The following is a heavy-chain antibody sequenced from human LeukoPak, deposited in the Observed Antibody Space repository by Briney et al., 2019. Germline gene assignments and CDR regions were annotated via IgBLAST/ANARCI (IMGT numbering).Heavy chain of an antibody. CDR3: ARVSLNSWSYPFDY. V-gene: IGHV4-39*07. D-gene: IGHD3-10*01. Sequence: SETLSLTCTVSGGSISSSSYYWDWIRQPPGKGLVWIGSIYYSGNTYYNPSLKSRVTISVDTSKNQFSLKLSSVTAADTAVYYCARVSLNSWSYPFDYWGQGTLVTVSS. CDR1: GGSISSSSYY. CDR2: IYYSGNT. J-gene: IGHJ4*02.